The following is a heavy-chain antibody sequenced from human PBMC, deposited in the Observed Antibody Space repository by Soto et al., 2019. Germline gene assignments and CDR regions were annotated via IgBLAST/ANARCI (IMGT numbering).Heavy chain of an antibody. CDR2: ISGSGGST. Sequence: PEESLRLSCAASGFTFSSYAMSWVRQAPGKGLEWVSAISGSGGSTYYADSVKGRFTISRDNSKNTLYLQMNSLRAEDTAVYYCAKDFGEVVPASFDPWGREPWSPSPQ. V-gene: IGHV3-23*01. J-gene: IGHJ5*02. CDR3: AKDFGEVVPASFDP. CDR1: GFTFSSYA. D-gene: IGHD2-2*01.